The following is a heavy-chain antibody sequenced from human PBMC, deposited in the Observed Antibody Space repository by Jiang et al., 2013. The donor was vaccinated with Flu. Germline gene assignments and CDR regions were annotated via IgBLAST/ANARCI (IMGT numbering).Heavy chain of an antibody. V-gene: IGHV4-59*08. CDR2: IYYTGST. CDR1: GDSFTSAY. CDR3: ARRITIFGVVIVGFDY. Sequence: GLVKPSETLSLTCSVSGDSFTSAYWTWIRQPPGKGLEWIGNIYYTGSTNYNPSLKSRLTISIDTSKNQFSLKLSSVTVADTAVYYCARRITIFGVVIVGFDYWGQGTLVTVSS. D-gene: IGHD3-3*01. J-gene: IGHJ4*02.